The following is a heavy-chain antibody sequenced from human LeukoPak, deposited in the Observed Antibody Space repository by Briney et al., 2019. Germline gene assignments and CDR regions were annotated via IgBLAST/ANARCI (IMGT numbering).Heavy chain of an antibody. CDR2: IYPGDSDT. CDR1: GYSFTSYW. J-gene: IGHJ3*02. D-gene: IGHD5-18*01. Sequence: GESLKISCMGSGYSFTSYWIGWVRQMPGKGLEWMGIIYPGDSDTRYSPSFQGQVTISVDKSINTAYLQWSSLKASDTAMYYCARLRYSYGHEDAFDIWGQGTMVTVSS. V-gene: IGHV5-51*01. CDR3: ARLRYSYGHEDAFDI.